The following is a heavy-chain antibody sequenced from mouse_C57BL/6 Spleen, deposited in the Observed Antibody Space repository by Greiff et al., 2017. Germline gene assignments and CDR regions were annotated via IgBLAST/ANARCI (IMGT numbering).Heavy chain of an antibody. J-gene: IGHJ2*01. CDR1: GYTFTSYW. CDR2: IDPSDSYT. Sequence: VQLQQSGAELVMPGASVKLSCKASGYTFTSYWMHWVKQRPGQGLEWIGEIDPSDSYTNYNQKFKGKSTLTVDKSSSTAYMQLSSLTSEDSAVYYCARGPFDYWGQGTTLTFSS. V-gene: IGHV1-69*01. CDR3: ARGPFDY.